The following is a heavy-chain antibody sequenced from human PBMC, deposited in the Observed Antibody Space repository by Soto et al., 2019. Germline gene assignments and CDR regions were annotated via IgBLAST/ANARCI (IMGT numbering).Heavy chain of an antibody. Sequence: GGSLRLSCAASGFTVSSNYMSWVRQAPWKGLEWVSVIYSCGSTYYADSVKGRFTISRDNSKNTLYLQMNSLRAEDTAVYYCARTPLPHDYGDYDPIGNPDTDYYYGMDVWGQGTPVTVSS. V-gene: IGHV3-53*01. CDR1: GFTVSSNY. CDR3: ARTPLPHDYGDYDPIGNPDTDYYYGMDV. J-gene: IGHJ6*02. D-gene: IGHD4-17*01. CDR2: IYSCGST.